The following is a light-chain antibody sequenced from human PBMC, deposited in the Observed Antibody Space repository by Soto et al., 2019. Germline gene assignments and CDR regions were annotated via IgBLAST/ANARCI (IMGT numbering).Light chain of an antibody. CDR1: SSNIGSNT. J-gene: IGLJ1*01. Sequence: QSVLTQPPSASGTPGQRVTISCSGSSSNIGSNTGNWYQQLPGTAPKLLIYSNNQRPSGVPDRFSGSKSGTSASLAISGLQSEDEADYYCAAWDDSLNGYWGFGTGTKLTVL. V-gene: IGLV1-44*01. CDR3: AAWDDSLNGYWG. CDR2: SNN.